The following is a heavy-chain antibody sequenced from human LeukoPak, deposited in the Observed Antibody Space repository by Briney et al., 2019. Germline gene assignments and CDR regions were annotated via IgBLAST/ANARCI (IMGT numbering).Heavy chain of an antibody. Sequence: GGSLRLSCEASGFTFSAYDMHWVRQATGKGLEWVSAIGTTGDTYYPGSVKGRFTISRENAKNSLYLQMNSLRAEDTAVYYCVRLFGVAPYYYGMDVWGQGTTVTVSS. CDR1: GFTFSAYD. D-gene: IGHD3-3*01. J-gene: IGHJ6*02. CDR2: IGTTGDT. V-gene: IGHV3-13*01. CDR3: VRLFGVAPYYYGMDV.